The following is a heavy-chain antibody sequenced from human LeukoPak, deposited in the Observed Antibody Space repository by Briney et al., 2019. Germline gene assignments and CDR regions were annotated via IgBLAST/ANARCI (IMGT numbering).Heavy chain of an antibody. J-gene: IGHJ4*02. CDR3: ARDYLSCTNGACYYYFDY. D-gene: IGHD2-8*01. CDR1: GGSFSGYY. Sequence: SETLSLTCAVYGGSFSGYYWSWIRQPPGKGLEWIGEINHSGSTNYNPSLKSRVTISVDTSKNQFSLKLSSVTAADTAVYYCARDYLSCTNGACYYYFDYWGQGTLVTVSS. V-gene: IGHV4-34*01. CDR2: INHSGST.